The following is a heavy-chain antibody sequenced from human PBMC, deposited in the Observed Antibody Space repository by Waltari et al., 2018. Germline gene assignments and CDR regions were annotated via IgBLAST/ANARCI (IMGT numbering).Heavy chain of an antibody. CDR1: GFTFSSYG. CDR2: ISYDGSNK. D-gene: IGHD6-6*01. J-gene: IGHJ6*02. CDR3: AKDQGSYYGMDV. V-gene: IGHV3-30*18. Sequence: QVQLVESGGGVVQPGRSLRLSCAASGFTFSSYGMHWVRQAPGKGLEWVAVISYDGSNKYYADSVKGRFTISRDNSKNTLYLQMNSLRAEDTAVYYCAKDQGSYYGMDVWGQGTTVTVSS.